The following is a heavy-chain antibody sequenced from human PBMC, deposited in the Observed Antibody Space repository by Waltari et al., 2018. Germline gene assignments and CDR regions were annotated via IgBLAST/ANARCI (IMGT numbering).Heavy chain of an antibody. CDR3: AKLLVRSPRDAFDI. V-gene: IGHV3-33*06. Sequence: VRQAPGKGLEWVAVIWYDGSNKYYADSVKGRFTISRDNSKNTLYLQMNSLRAEDTAVYYCAKLLVRSPRDAFDIWGQGTMVTVSS. D-gene: IGHD2-2*01. CDR2: IWYDGSNK. J-gene: IGHJ3*02.